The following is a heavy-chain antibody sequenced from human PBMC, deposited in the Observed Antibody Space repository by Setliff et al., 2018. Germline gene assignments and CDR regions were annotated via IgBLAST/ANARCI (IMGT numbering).Heavy chain of an antibody. V-gene: IGHV1-18*01. CDR2: ISGYNGNT. CDR3: SRFGLYYEAVYGGGDYYYYGMDV. Sequence: ASVKVSCKASGYTFTNYGFSWVRQAPGQGLEWMGWISGYNGNTNYAQKVQGRVTMTTDTSTGTIYMELRSLRAVDTAVYYCSRFGLYYEAVYGGGDYYYYGMDVWGQGTTVTVSS. J-gene: IGHJ6*02. D-gene: IGHD3-16*01. CDR1: GYTFTNYG.